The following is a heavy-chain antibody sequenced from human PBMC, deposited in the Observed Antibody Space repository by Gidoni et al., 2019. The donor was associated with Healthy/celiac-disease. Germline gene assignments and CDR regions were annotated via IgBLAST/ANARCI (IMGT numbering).Heavy chain of an antibody. D-gene: IGHD2-15*01. CDR3: ARGSFIGYCSGGSCYNGMDV. J-gene: IGHJ6*02. CDR2: INPNSGGT. V-gene: IGHV1-2*02. Sequence: QVQLVQSGAEVKKPGASVKVSCKASGYTFTGYYMHWVRQAPGQGLEWMGWINPNSGGTNYAQKFQGRVTMTRDTSISTAYMELSRLRSDDTAVYYCARGSFIGYCSGGSCYNGMDVWGQGTTVTVSS. CDR1: GYTFTGYY.